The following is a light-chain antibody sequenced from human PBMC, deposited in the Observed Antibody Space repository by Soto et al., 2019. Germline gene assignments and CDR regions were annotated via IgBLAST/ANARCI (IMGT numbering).Light chain of an antibody. CDR1: SSDIGDYNS. CDR3: GSYTSSSTPYV. J-gene: IGLJ1*01. Sequence: QSALTQPASVSGSPGQSITISCTGTSSDIGDYNSVSWYQQHPGKAPKLMIYEVTNRPSGVSNRFSGSKSGNTASLTISGLQAEDESDYYCGSYTSSSTPYVFGAGTKVTVL. V-gene: IGLV2-14*01. CDR2: EVT.